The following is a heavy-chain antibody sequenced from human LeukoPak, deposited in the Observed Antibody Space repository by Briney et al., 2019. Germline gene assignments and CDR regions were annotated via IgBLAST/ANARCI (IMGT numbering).Heavy chain of an antibody. CDR2: IYYSGST. CDR3: ARGGCSSTSCYVNWLDP. Sequence: SETLSLTCTVSGGSISSYYWSWIRQPPGKGLEWIGYIYYSGSTNYNPSLKSRVTISVDTSKNQFSLKLSSVTAADTAVYYCARGGCSSTSCYVNWLDPWGQGTLVTVSS. J-gene: IGHJ5*02. D-gene: IGHD2-2*01. CDR1: GGSISSYY. V-gene: IGHV4-59*01.